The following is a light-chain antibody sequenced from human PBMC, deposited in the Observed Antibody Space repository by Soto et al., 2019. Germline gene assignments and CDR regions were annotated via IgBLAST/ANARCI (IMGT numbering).Light chain of an antibody. CDR3: QQSFVPPRT. CDR1: QGVSSY. J-gene: IGKJ1*01. V-gene: IGKV1-39*01. Sequence: DIQMTQSPSSLSASVGDRVTITCRASQGVSSYLNWYQQKPGKAPKVLIYAASALQSGVPARFRGSGYGTDFTLTIDSLQPEDFATYYCQQSFVPPRTFGQGTKVEIK. CDR2: AAS.